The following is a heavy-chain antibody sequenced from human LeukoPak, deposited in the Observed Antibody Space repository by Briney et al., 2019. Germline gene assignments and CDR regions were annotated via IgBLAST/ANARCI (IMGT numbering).Heavy chain of an antibody. CDR3: TRDRSGNPVDP. J-gene: IGHJ5*02. Sequence: GGSLRLSCAASDFTFTSYDMNWVRQAPGKGLEWVSYISRDGATRYYADSVKGRFTISRDNAKKSLYLQMSSLTAEDTALYYCTRDRSGNPVDPWGQGTLVTVSS. V-gene: IGHV3-48*03. D-gene: IGHD3-10*01. CDR2: ISRDGATR. CDR1: DFTFTSYD.